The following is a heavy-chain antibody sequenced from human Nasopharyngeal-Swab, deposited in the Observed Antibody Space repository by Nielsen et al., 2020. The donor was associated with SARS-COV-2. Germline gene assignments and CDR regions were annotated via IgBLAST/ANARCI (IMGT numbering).Heavy chain of an antibody. CDR2: SPCT. CDR3: ARGQGPRHYYDSSGYYYDVLGRGYYFDY. J-gene: IGHJ4*02. D-gene: IGHD3-22*01. Sequence: SPCTNYTPSLKSRVTISVDTSKNQFSLKLSSVTAADTAVYYCARGQGPRHYYDSSGYYYDVLGRGYYFDYWGQGTLVTVSS. V-gene: IGHV4-34*01.